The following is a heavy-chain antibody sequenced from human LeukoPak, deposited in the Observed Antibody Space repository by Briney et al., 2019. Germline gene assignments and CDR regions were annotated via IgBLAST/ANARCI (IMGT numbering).Heavy chain of an antibody. CDR3: ARDIVVVPAALTSHDAFDI. CDR1: GYTFTSYG. D-gene: IGHD2-2*01. CDR2: ISAYNGNT. V-gene: IGHV1-18*01. J-gene: IGHJ3*02. Sequence: ASVKVSCKASGYTFTSYGISWVRQAPGQGLEWMGWISAYNGNTNYAQKLQGRVTMTTDTSTSTAYMELRSLRSDDTAVYYCARDIVVVPAALTSHDAFDIWDQGTMVTVSS.